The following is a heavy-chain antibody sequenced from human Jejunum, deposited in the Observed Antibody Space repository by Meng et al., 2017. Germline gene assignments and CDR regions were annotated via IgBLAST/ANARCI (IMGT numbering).Heavy chain of an antibody. D-gene: IGHD3-10*01. CDR3: AKDIYSDDSGSPFSAFDI. Sequence: GESLKISCAASGFTFDDYAMHWVRQAPGKGLEWVSLISWDGGSTYYADSVKGRFTISRDNSKNSLYLQMNSLRAEDTALYYCAKDIYSDDSGSPFSAFDIWARGPL. CDR1: GFTFDDYA. CDR2: ISWDGGST. V-gene: IGHV3-43D*03. J-gene: IGHJ3*02.